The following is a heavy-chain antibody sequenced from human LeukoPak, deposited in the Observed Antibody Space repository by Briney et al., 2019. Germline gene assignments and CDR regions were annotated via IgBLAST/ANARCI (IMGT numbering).Heavy chain of an antibody. V-gene: IGHV3-74*01. CDR2: MNSDGTTI. CDR1: GSTFSSTW. CDR3: ARGFGYDFWSGYPPQAALRVFDP. D-gene: IGHD3-3*01. J-gene: IGHJ5*02. Sequence: PGGSLRLSCIGSGSTFSSTWMHWVRQAPGKGLVWLSRMNSDGTTINYADSVKGRFTISRDNAKNTLYLQMNSLRAEDTAVYYCARGFGYDFWSGYPPQAALRVFDPWGQGTLVTVSS.